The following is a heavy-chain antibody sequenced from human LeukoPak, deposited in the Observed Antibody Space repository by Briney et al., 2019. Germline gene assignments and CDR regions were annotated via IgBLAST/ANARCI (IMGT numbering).Heavy chain of an antibody. CDR2: IYHSGST. CDR1: GDSISNITW. CDR3: ARATYSSGWFFYV. D-gene: IGHD6-19*01. J-gene: IGHJ4*02. Sequence: PSGTLSLTCAVSGDSISNITWWSWVRPPPGKGLEWIGEIYHSGSTNYNPSFKSRVTISVDKSKNQFSLTLISVTAADTAVYYCARATYSSGWFFYVWGQGTLVTVSS. V-gene: IGHV4-4*02.